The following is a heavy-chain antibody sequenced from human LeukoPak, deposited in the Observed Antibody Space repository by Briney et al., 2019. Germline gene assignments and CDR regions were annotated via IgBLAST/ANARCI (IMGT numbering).Heavy chain of an antibody. CDR3: AKDPNGDYVGAFDS. CDR1: GFTFSSYE. Sequence: GGSLRLSCAASGFTFSSYEMNWVRQAPGKGLEWVSSITGGGIGTSYADSVKGRFTVYRDNSKNTLYLQMNSLRAGDTAVYYCAKDPNGDYVGAFDSWGQGTSVTVSS. D-gene: IGHD4-17*01. CDR2: ITGGGIGT. V-gene: IGHV3-23*01. J-gene: IGHJ3*01.